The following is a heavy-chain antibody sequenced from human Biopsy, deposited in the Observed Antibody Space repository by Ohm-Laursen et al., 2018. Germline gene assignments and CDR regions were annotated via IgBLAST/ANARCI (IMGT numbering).Heavy chain of an antibody. D-gene: IGHD3-16*01. Sequence: SETLSLTCSVSGGSINSYYWSWMRQPAGKGLEWIGRLFTSGTTNYSPPLNNRLTMSVDTSKNQFSLRLTSVTAADAAVYYCVRGGWGSFPFDYWGPGTLVAVSS. V-gene: IGHV4-4*07. CDR3: VRGGWGSFPFDY. CDR2: LFTSGTT. CDR1: GGSINSYY. J-gene: IGHJ4*02.